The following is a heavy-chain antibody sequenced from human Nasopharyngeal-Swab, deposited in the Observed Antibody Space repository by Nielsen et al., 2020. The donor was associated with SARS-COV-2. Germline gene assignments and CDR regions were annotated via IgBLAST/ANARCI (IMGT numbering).Heavy chain of an antibody. CDR3: AKSLYTSTWSYYFDI. CDR1: GFTFDDYA. D-gene: IGHD6-13*01. V-gene: IGHV3-9*01. J-gene: IGHJ4*02. Sequence: GGSLRLSCAASGFTFDDYAMYWVRQAPGKGLQWVAGITWNSGNIGYADSVKGRFTVSRDNADNSLFLQMDSLRPEDTAFYYCAKSLYTSTWSYYFDIWGQGTMVTVSS. CDR2: ITWNSGNI.